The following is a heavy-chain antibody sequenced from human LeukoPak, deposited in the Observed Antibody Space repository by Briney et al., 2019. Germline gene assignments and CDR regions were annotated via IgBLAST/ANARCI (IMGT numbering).Heavy chain of an antibody. V-gene: IGHV3-30-3*01. J-gene: IGHJ6*02. Sequence: GGSLRLSCAASGFTFSSYAMHWVRQAPGKGLEWVAVISYDGSNKYYADSVKGRFTISRDNSKNTLYLQMNSLRAEDTAVYYCARATTMIVVVPLHGMDVWGQGTTVTVSS. CDR2: ISYDGSNK. CDR3: ARATTMIVVVPLHGMDV. CDR1: GFTFSSYA. D-gene: IGHD3-22*01.